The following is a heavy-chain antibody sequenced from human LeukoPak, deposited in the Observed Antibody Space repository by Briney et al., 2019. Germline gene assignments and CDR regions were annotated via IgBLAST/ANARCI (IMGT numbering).Heavy chain of an antibody. J-gene: IGHJ3*02. CDR1: GYTFTSYG. Sequence: ASVKISCKASGYTFTSYGISWVRQAPGQGLEWMGWISAYNGNTNYAQKLQGRVTMTTDTSTSTAYMELRSLRSDDTAVYYCARLDYDILTGYYDAFDIWGQGTMVTVSS. CDR3: ARLDYDILTGYYDAFDI. V-gene: IGHV1-18*01. CDR2: ISAYNGNT. D-gene: IGHD3-9*01.